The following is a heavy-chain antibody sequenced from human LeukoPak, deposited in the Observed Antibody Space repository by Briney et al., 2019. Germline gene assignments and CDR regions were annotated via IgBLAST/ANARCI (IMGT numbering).Heavy chain of an antibody. CDR2: IYPGDSDT. CDR3: ARLVNYYYYYMDV. J-gene: IGHJ6*03. Sequence: GESLQISCKGSGSSFTSHWIGWVRQMPGKGLEWMGIIYPGDSDTRYSPSFQGQVTISADKSISTAYLQWSSLKASDTAMYYCARLVNYYYYYMDVWGKGTTVTVSS. V-gene: IGHV5-51*01. CDR1: GSSFTSHW. D-gene: IGHD2-21*01.